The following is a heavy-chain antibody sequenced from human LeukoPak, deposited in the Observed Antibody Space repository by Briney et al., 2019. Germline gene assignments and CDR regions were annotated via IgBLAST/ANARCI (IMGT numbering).Heavy chain of an antibody. CDR2: IYHSGST. CDR1: GYSISSGYY. V-gene: IGHV4-38-2*02. J-gene: IGHJ5*02. Sequence: SETLSLTCTVSGYSISSGYYWGWIRQPPGKGLEWIGSIYHSGSTYYNPSLKSRVTISVDTSKNQFSLKLSSVTAADTAVYYCARDHPYYGVKRWFDPRGQGTLVTVSS. CDR3: ARDHPYYGVKRWFDP. D-gene: IGHD2/OR15-2a*01.